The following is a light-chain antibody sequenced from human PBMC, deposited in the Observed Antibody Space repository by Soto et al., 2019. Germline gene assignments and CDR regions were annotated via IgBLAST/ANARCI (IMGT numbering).Light chain of an antibody. J-gene: IGKJ4*01. Sequence: DIQMTQSPSSLSASVGDRVTITCQASQDISNYLNWYQQKPGKAPKLLIYDASNLETGVPSRFSGSGSGTDFTFTISSLQPEDIATYYCQHYDNLRVTFGGGTKVEIK. CDR1: QDISNY. CDR2: DAS. V-gene: IGKV1-33*01. CDR3: QHYDNLRVT.